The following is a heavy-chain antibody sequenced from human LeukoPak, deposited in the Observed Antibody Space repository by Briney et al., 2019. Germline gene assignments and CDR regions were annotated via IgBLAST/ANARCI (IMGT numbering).Heavy chain of an antibody. CDR1: DYSIRSAYY. D-gene: IGHD2-21*02. Sequence: SETLSLTCAVSDYSIRSAYYWGWIRQPPGKGLEWIGSIYHSGNTDYNPSLKSRVTISVDTSKNQFSLKLRSVTAADTAVYYCARDQAYCGGDCYFDFWGQGTLVTVSS. CDR3: ARDQAYCGGDCYFDF. V-gene: IGHV4-38-2*02. CDR2: IYHSGNT. J-gene: IGHJ4*02.